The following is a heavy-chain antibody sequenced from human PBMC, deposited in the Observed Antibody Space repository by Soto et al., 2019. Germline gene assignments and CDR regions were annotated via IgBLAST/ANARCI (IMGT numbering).Heavy chain of an antibody. V-gene: IGHV3-21*01. CDR3: AREIPGIAAAGPCFDP. CDR2: ISSSSSYI. J-gene: IGHJ5*02. Sequence: PGGSLRLSCAASGFTFSSYSMNWVRQAPGKGLEWVSSISSSSSYIYYADSVKGRFTISRDNAKNSLYLQMNSLRAEDTAVYYCAREIPGIAAAGPCFDPWGQGTLVTVSS. CDR1: GFTFSSYS. D-gene: IGHD6-13*01.